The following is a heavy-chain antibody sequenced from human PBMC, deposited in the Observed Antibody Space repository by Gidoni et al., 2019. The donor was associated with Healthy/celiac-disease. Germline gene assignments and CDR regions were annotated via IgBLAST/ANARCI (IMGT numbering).Heavy chain of an antibody. J-gene: IGHJ5*02. CDR2: ISSSGSTI. Sequence: EVQLVESGGGLVQPGGSLRLSCAASGFPFRRYEMNWVRQAPGKGLEWVSYISSSGSTIYYADSVKGRFTISRDNAKNSLYLQMNSLRAEDTAVYYCARGRYDFWSGYRWFDPWGQGTLVTVSS. D-gene: IGHD3-3*01. CDR1: GFPFRRYE. V-gene: IGHV3-48*03. CDR3: ARGRYDFWSGYRWFDP.